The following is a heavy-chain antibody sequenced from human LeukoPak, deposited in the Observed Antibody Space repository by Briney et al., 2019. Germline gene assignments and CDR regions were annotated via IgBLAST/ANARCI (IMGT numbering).Heavy chain of an antibody. Sequence: GESLKISCKGSGYSFTSYRIGWVRQVPGKGLEWMGLIYPGYSDAKYSPSFQGQVTLSVDASISTAYLQLSGLRASDTAIYYCLGFALTGRFDHWGQGTLVTVSS. J-gene: IGHJ5*02. CDR1: GYSFTSYR. CDR2: IYPGYSDA. CDR3: LGFALTGRFDH. D-gene: IGHD1-14*01. V-gene: IGHV5-51*01.